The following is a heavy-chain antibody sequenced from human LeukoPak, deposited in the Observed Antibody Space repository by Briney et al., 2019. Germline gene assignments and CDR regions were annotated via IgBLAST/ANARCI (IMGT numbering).Heavy chain of an antibody. V-gene: IGHV1-69*13. CDR2: IIPIFGTA. Sequence: SVKVSCKASGGTFSSYAISWVRQAPGQGLEWMGGIIPIFGTANYAQKFQGRVTIAADESTSTAYMELSSLRSEDTAVYYCASPRDGYNSFDYWGQGTLVTVSS. CDR3: ASPRDGYNSFDY. CDR1: GGTFSSYA. D-gene: IGHD5-24*01. J-gene: IGHJ4*02.